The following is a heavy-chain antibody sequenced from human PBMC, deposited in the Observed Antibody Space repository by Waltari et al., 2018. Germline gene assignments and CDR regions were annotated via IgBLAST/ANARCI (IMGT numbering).Heavy chain of an antibody. V-gene: IGHV3-21*01. CDR2: SSGGGSYI. D-gene: IGHD6-13*01. CDR1: GFTFSSYS. CDR3: ARRAAADDYYYYYMDV. Sequence: EVQLVESGGGLVKPGGSLRLSCAASGFTFSSYSMNWFRQAPGKGLEWVSYSSGGGSYINYAESVKCRFTISRDNAKNSLYLQMNSLRAEDTAVYYCARRAAADDYYYYYMDVWGKGTTVTVSS. J-gene: IGHJ6*03.